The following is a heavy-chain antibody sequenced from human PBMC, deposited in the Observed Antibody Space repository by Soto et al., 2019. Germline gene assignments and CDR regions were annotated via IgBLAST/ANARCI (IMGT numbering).Heavy chain of an antibody. J-gene: IGHJ4*02. CDR1: GFTFGSSG. D-gene: IGHD5-12*01. CDR3: AKDSGYDHTD. Sequence: EVQLFESGGGLVQPGGSLRLSCAASGFTFGSSGMSWVRQAPGKGLEWISGLSGSGGSTYYADSVKGRFTISRDTSKSTLYLQMHSLRVEDTAVYYCAKDSGYDHTDWGQGTLVTVSS. V-gene: IGHV3-23*01. CDR2: LSGSGGST.